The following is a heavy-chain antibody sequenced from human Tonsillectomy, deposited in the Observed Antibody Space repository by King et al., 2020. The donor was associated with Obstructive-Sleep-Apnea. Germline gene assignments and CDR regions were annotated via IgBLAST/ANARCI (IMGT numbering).Heavy chain of an antibody. CDR2: IRYDGSNK. D-gene: IGHD1-20*01. Sequence: VQLVESGGGVVPPGRSLRLSCVASGFSFNNYGMHWVRQIPGEGLEWVTFIRYDGSNKEYADSVKGRFTISRDNSKNTLYVQMNSLRTEDTAVYYCATLSGTTSGAFDIWGQGTMVTVSS. V-gene: IGHV3-30*02. CDR1: GFSFNNYG. J-gene: IGHJ3*02. CDR3: ATLSGTTSGAFDI.